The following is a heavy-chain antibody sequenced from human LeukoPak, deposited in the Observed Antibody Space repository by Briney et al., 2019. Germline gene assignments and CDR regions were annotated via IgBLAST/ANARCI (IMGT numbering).Heavy chain of an antibody. D-gene: IGHD6-13*01. J-gene: IGHJ4*02. CDR1: GGSISISNYY. Sequence: SETLSLTCTVSGGSISISNYYWGWIRQPPGKGLEWIGSIFYSGSTYYNPSLKSRVTISVDTSKSQFSLKLRSVTDADTAVYYCARQHGSSWSGLSYWGQGTLVTVSS. V-gene: IGHV4-39*01. CDR2: IFYSGST. CDR3: ARQHGSSWSGLSY.